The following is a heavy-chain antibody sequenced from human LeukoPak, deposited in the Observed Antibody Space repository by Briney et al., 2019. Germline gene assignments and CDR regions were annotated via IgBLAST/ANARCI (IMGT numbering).Heavy chain of an antibody. V-gene: IGHV4-59*08. Sequence: SETLSLTCTVSGGSISSYYWSWIRQPPGKGLEWIGYIYHSGSTKYNPSLKSRVTISVDTSKNQFSLKLSSVTAADTAVYYCARDRGDYDSSGTFDYWGQGTLVTVSS. J-gene: IGHJ4*02. CDR1: GGSISSYY. D-gene: IGHD3-22*01. CDR2: IYHSGST. CDR3: ARDRGDYDSSGTFDY.